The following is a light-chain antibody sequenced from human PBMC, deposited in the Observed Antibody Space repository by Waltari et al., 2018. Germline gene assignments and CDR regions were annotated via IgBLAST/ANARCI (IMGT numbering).Light chain of an antibody. CDR2: GAS. CDR1: QSVSSSY. V-gene: IGKV3-20*01. CDR3: QQYGSSPFG. J-gene: IGKJ3*01. Sequence: EIVLTQSPGTLSLSPGERATLSCRASQSVSSSYLAWYQQHPGQAPRLLIYGASSRATGIPDRFSGSGSGTDFTLTISRLEPEDFAVYYCQQYGSSPFGFGPGTKVDIK.